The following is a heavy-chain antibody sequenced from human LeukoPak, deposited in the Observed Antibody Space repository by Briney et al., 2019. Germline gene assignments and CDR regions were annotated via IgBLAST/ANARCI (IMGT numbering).Heavy chain of an antibody. V-gene: IGHV3-23*01. Sequence: GGFLRLSCAAFGFTFSSYAMSWVRQAPGKGLEWVSAISGSGGSTYYADSVKGRFTISRDNSKNTLYLQMNSLRAEDTAVYYCAKDQFSGKGYGDSVDYWGQGTLVTVSS. CDR3: AKDQFSGKGYGDSVDY. CDR2: ISGSGGST. D-gene: IGHD4-17*01. J-gene: IGHJ4*02. CDR1: GFTFSSYA.